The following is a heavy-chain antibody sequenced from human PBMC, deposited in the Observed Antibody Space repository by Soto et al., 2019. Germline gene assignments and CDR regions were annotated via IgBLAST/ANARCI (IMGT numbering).Heavy chain of an antibody. Sequence: GPSLKIACQVSGYTSNIYWIGWVRQMPGKCLEGMGIIYPSDSDTRYSPSFQVQVTISADQPINTAYQQWDCLKASNTAIYFWPRAPSTCDAYFDLCGRGPPVVFSS. CDR1: GYTSNIYW. CDR3: PRAPSTCDAYFDL. J-gene: IGHJ4*02. CDR2: IYPSDSDT. D-gene: IGHD2-2*01. V-gene: IGHV5-51*01.